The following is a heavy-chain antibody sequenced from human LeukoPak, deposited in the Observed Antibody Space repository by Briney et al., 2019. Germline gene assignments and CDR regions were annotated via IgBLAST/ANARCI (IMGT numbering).Heavy chain of an antibody. D-gene: IGHD2-2*01. CDR2: ISAYNGNT. CDR3: ARTGYCSSTSRGCMAFDI. V-gene: IGHV1-18*01. CDR1: GYTFTSYG. J-gene: IGHJ3*02. Sequence: EASVKVSCKASGYTFTSYGISWVRQAPGQGLEWMGWISAYNGNTNYAQKLQGRVTMTTDTSTSTAYMELRSLRSDDTAVYYCARTGYCSSTSRGCMAFDIWGQGTMVTVSS.